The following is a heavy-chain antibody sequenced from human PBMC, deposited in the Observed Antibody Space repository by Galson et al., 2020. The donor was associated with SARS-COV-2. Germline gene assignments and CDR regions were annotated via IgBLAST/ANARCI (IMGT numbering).Heavy chain of an antibody. CDR2: INPKRGDT. Sequence: ASVKVSCKASGYTFTDYYIHWVRQAPGQGLEWMGWINPKRGDTNYAQKFEGRVTMTRDTSITPAYMELSRLRADDTAVDYCARLRYYDVLTGYIVDVWGQGTMVTVSS. D-gene: IGHD3-9*01. CDR3: ARLRYYDVLTGYIVDV. CDR1: GYTFTDYY. V-gene: IGHV1-2*02. J-gene: IGHJ6*02.